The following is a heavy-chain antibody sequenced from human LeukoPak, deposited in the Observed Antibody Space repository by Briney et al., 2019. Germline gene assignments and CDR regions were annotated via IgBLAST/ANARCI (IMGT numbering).Heavy chain of an antibody. J-gene: IGHJ6*03. Sequence: SETLSLTCAVYGVSFSGYYWSWLRQPPGKGLEWIGEINHSGSTNYNPSLKSRVTISVDTSKNQFSLKLSSVTAADTAVYYCASLPIAVAGYYYYMDVWGKGTTVTISS. D-gene: IGHD6-19*01. CDR2: INHSGST. V-gene: IGHV4-34*01. CDR3: ASLPIAVAGYYYYMDV. CDR1: GVSFSGYY.